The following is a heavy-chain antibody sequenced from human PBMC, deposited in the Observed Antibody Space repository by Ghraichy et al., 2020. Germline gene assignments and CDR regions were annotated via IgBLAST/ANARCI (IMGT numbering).Heavy chain of an antibody. Sequence: IGEINHSGSTNYNPSLKSRVTISVDTSKNQFSLKLSSVTAADTAVYYCARVKRSGSKPGLLFDPWG. V-gene: IGHV4-34*01. CDR3: ARVKRSGSKPGLLFDP. D-gene: IGHD3-3*01. J-gene: IGHJ5*02. CDR2: INHSGST.